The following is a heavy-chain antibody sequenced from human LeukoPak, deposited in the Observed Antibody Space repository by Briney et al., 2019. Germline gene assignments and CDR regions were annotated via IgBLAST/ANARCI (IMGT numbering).Heavy chain of an antibody. V-gene: IGHV3-7*01. CDR3: ARDIYYDSSGYGDNAFDV. D-gene: IGHD3-22*01. Sequence: GGSLRLSCAASGLTVSSNCMSWVRQAPGKGLEWVANIKQDGSEKYYVDSVKGRFTISRDNAENSLYLQMNSLRAEDTAVYYCARDIYYDSSGYGDNAFDVWGQGTTVTVSS. CDR2: IKQDGSEK. CDR1: GLTVSSNC. J-gene: IGHJ3*01.